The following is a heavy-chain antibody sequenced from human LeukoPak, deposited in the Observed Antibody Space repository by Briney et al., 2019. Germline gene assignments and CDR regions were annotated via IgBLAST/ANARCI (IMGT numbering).Heavy chain of an antibody. D-gene: IGHD3-9*01. CDR2: ISSSGSTI. J-gene: IGHJ5*02. V-gene: IGHV3-48*03. CDR3: AKGTKAHILTAYMRDRWFDP. Sequence: PGGSLRLSCAASGFTFSSYEMNWVRRAPGKGLEWVSYISSSGSTIYYADSVKGRFTISRDNAKNSLYLQMNSLRAGDTAVYYCAKGTKAHILTAYMRDRWFDPWGQGTLVTVSS. CDR1: GFTFSSYE.